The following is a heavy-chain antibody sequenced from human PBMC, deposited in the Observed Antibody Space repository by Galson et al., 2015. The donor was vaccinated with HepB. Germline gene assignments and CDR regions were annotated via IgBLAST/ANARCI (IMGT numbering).Heavy chain of an antibody. CDR2: ISSSSSYI. CDR1: GFTFSSYS. Sequence: SLRLSCAASGFTFSSYSMNWVRQAPGKGLEWVSSISSSSSYIYYADSVKGRFTISRDNAKNSLYLQMNSLRAEDTAVYYCARRRFGEGAFDIWGQGTMVTVSS. V-gene: IGHV3-21*01. D-gene: IGHD3-10*01. CDR3: ARRRFGEGAFDI. J-gene: IGHJ3*02.